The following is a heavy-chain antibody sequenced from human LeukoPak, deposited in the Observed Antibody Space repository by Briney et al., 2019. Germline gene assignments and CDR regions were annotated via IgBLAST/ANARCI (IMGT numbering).Heavy chain of an antibody. CDR3: ARVPYSAVGATAYYFDY. V-gene: IGHV4-4*07. D-gene: IGHD1-26*01. J-gene: IGHJ4*02. CDR2: IYTSGST. CDR1: GGSISSYY. Sequence: SETLSLTCTVSGGSISSYYWSWLRQPAGKGLEWIGRIYTSGSTNYNPSLKSRVTMSVDTSKNQFSLKLSSVTAADTAVYYCARVPYSAVGATAYYFDYWGQGTLVTVSS.